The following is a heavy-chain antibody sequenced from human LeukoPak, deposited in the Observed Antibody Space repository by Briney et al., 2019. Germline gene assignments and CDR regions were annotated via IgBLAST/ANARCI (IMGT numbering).Heavy chain of an antibody. Sequence: KPSGTLSLTCAVSGGSISSSNWWSWVRQPPGKGLGWIGEIYHSGSTNYNPSLKSRVTISVDKSKNQFSLKLSSVTAADTAVYYCARESMVRGVMAPHNWFDPWGQGTLVTVSS. D-gene: IGHD3-10*01. V-gene: IGHV4-4*02. J-gene: IGHJ5*02. CDR3: ARESMVRGVMAPHNWFDP. CDR1: GGSISSSNW. CDR2: IYHSGST.